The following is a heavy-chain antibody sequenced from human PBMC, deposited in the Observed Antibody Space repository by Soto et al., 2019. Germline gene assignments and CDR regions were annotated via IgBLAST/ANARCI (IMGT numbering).Heavy chain of an antibody. CDR1: GGSISSGGYS. CDR2: IYHSGST. J-gene: IGHJ3*02. Sequence: QLQLQESGSGLVKPSQTLSLTCAVSGGSISSGGYSWSWIRQPPGKGLEWIGYIYHSGSTYYNPSLKSRVTISVARSKNQFSLKLSSVTAADTAVYYCAREVVDYGGNGNAFDIWGQGTMVTVSS. V-gene: IGHV4-30-2*01. CDR3: AREVVDYGGNGNAFDI. D-gene: IGHD4-17*01.